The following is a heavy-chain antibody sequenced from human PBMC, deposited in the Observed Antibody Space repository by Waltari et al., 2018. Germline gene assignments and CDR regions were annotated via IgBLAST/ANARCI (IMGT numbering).Heavy chain of an antibody. CDR3: AREGRYCSGGSCYLWFDP. V-gene: IGHV1-69*12. D-gene: IGHD2-15*01. J-gene: IGHJ5*02. CDR1: GGTFSSYA. CDR2: IIPIFGTA. Sequence: QVQLVQSGAEVKKPGSSVKVSCEASGGTFSSYAISWVRQAPGQGLEWMGGIIPIFGTANYAQKFQGRVTITADESTSTAYMELSSLRSEDTAVYYCAREGRYCSGGSCYLWFDPWGQGTLVTVSS.